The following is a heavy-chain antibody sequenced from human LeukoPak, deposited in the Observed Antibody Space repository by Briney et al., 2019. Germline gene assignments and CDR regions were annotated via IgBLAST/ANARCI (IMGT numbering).Heavy chain of an antibody. V-gene: IGHV4-34*01. D-gene: IGHD1-26*01. CDR3: ARGLVGATYYFDY. CDR2: INHSGST. CDR1: GFTFTNYG. Sequence: GSLRLSCAASGFTFTNYGMSWVRQPPGKGLEWIGEINHSGSTNYNPSLKSRVTISVDTSKNQFSLKLSSVTAADTAVYYCARGLVGATYYFDYWGQGTLVTVSS. J-gene: IGHJ4*02.